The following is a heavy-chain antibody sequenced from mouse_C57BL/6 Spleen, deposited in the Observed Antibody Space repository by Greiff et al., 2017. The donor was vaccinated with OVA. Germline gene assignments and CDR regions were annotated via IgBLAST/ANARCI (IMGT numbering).Heavy chain of an antibody. V-gene: IGHV1-62-2*01. CDR2: FYPGSGSI. D-gene: IGHD2-3*01. CDR1: GYTFTEYT. CDR3: AKHKERGYGYYGYAMDY. Sequence: VQLQQSGAELVKPGASVKLSCKASGYTFTEYTIHWVKQRSGQGLEWIGWFYPGSGSIKYNEKFKDKATLTADKSSSTVYMELSRLTSEDSAVYFCAKHKERGYGYYGYAMDYWGQGTSVTVSS. J-gene: IGHJ4*01.